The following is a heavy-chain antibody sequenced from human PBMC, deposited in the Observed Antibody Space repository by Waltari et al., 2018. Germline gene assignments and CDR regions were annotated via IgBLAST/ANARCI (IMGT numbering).Heavy chain of an antibody. CDR2: IYTSGST. CDR3: ARGGRWLPTRRFDP. CDR1: GGSISSGSYY. D-gene: IGHD3-22*01. V-gene: IGHV4-61*02. J-gene: IGHJ5*02. Sequence: QVQLQESGPGLVKPSQTLSLTCTVSGGSISSGSYYWSWIRQPAGKGLEWIGRIYTSGSTNYNPSLKSRVTISVDTSKNQFSLKLSSVTAADTAVYYCARGGRWLPTRRFDPWGQGTLVTVSS.